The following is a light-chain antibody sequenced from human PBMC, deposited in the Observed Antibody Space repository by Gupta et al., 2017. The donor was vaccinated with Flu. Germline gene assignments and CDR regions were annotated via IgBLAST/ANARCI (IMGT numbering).Light chain of an antibody. CDR2: GKN. J-gene: IGLJ3*02. CDR3: NSRDSSGNRV. CDR1: SLRSYY. Sequence: SSELTPDPAVSVALGQTVRITCQGDSLRSYYASWYQQKPGQAPVLVIYGKNNRTSGIPDRFSGSSAGNTASLTXTXAKAEDXADYYCNSRDSSGNRVFGGGTKLTVL. V-gene: IGLV3-19*01.